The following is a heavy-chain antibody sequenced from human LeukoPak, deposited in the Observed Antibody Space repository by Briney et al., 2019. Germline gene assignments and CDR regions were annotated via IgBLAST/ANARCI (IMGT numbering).Heavy chain of an antibody. CDR2: IYYSGST. V-gene: IGHV4-59*01. CDR3: ANAPPGGPFDY. Sequence: SETLSLTCTVSGGSISSYYWSWIRQPPGKGLEWIGYIYYSGSTNYNPSLKSRVTISVDTSKNQFSLKLSSVTAADTAVYYCANAPPGGPFDYWGQGTLVTVSS. CDR1: GGSISSYY. J-gene: IGHJ4*02. D-gene: IGHD1-14*01.